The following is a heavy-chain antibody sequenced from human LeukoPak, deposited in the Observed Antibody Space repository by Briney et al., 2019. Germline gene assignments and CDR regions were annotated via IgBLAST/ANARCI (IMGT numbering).Heavy chain of an antibody. CDR1: GFTFSDYY. D-gene: IGHD3-10*01. CDR2: ISSSGSTI. Sequence: GGSLRLSCAASGFTFSDYYMSRIRQAPGKGLEWVSYISSSGSTIYYADSVKGRFTISRDNAKNSLYLQMNSLRAEDTAVYYCARVRDYYGSGSYPNFDYWGQGTLVTVSS. V-gene: IGHV3-11*01. CDR3: ARVRDYYGSGSYPNFDY. J-gene: IGHJ4*02.